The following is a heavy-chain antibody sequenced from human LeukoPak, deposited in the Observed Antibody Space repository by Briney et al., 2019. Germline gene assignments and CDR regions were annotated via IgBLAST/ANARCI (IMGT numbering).Heavy chain of an antibody. J-gene: IGHJ2*01. CDR1: GFTFSSHA. Sequence: GGSLRLSCAASGFTFSSHAMSWVRQAPGKGLEWVSAVNGSGSSTYYADSVKGRVSISRDNSKNTLYLQMNSLRVEDTALYYCARDFWDDFEYFDLWGRGTLVTVSS. CDR2: VNGSGSST. D-gene: IGHD3-3*01. V-gene: IGHV3-23*01. CDR3: ARDFWDDFEYFDL.